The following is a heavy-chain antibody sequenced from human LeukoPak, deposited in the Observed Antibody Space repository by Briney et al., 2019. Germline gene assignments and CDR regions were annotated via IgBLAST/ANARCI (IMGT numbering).Heavy chain of an antibody. CDR3: SRLRSNSWSSYYFDY. Sequence: SETLSLTCSVSGGSISSHYWSWIRQPPGKGLEWIGYISYTGRTNYNPSLKSRVNIFGDTSKNEFSLRLTSVTAADTAIYYCSRLRSNSWSSYYFDYWGQGTLVAVSS. CDR1: GGSISSHY. V-gene: IGHV4-59*11. CDR2: ISYTGRT. J-gene: IGHJ4*02. D-gene: IGHD1-26*01.